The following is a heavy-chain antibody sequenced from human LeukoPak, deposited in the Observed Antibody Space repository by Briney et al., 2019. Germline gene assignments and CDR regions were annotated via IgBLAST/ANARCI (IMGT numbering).Heavy chain of an antibody. CDR3: ARGPANQLPPSYYGMDV. CDR1: GGSFSGYY. Sequence: SETLSLTCAVYGGSFSGYYRSWIRQPPGKGLEWIGEINHSGSTNYNPSLKSRVTISVDTSKNQFSLKLSSVTAADTAVYYCARGPANQLPPSYYGMDVWGQGTTVTVSS. J-gene: IGHJ6*02. CDR2: INHSGST. V-gene: IGHV4-34*01. D-gene: IGHD2-2*01.